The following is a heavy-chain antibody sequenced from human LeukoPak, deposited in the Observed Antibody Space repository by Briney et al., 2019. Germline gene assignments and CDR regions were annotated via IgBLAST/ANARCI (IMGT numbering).Heavy chain of an antibody. CDR2: VRYSGGT. D-gene: IGHD5-12*01. V-gene: IGHV4-39*01. CDR1: GGSINSNNYY. Sequence: SETLSLTCTVSGGSINSNNYYWGWIRQPPGKGLEWIGSVRYSGGTYYNQSLKSRVTISRDTSKNQFSLRLTSVTAADTAVYYCARHSGYDFYLDYWGQGTLVTVSS. CDR3: ARHSGYDFYLDY. J-gene: IGHJ4*02.